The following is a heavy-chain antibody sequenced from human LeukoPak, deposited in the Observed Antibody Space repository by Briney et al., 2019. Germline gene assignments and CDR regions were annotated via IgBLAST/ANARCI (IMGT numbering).Heavy chain of an antibody. CDR3: AKDIGLRFLEWLLISFDY. V-gene: IGHV3-23*01. J-gene: IGHJ4*02. Sequence: GGPLRLSCAASGFTFNSYAMSWVRQAPGKELAWVSAISGSGGSTYYADSVKGRFTNSRDNSKNTLYLQMNSLRAEDTAVYYCAKDIGLRFLEWLLISFDYWGQGTLVTVSS. D-gene: IGHD3-3*01. CDR1: GFTFNSYA. CDR2: ISGSGGST.